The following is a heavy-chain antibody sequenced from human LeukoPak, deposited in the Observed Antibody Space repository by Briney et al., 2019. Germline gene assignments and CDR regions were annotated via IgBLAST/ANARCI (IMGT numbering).Heavy chain of an antibody. CDR2: INAGNGNT. D-gene: IGHD1-26*01. CDR3: ASPQYSGSYSPYYYGMDV. J-gene: IGHJ6*02. Sequence: GASVKVSCKASGYTFTSYAMHWVRQAPGQRLERMGWINAGNGNTKYSQKFQGRVTITRDTSASTAYMELSSLRSEDTAVYYCASPQYSGSYSPYYYGMDVWGQGTTVTVSS. CDR1: GYTFTSYA. V-gene: IGHV1-3*01.